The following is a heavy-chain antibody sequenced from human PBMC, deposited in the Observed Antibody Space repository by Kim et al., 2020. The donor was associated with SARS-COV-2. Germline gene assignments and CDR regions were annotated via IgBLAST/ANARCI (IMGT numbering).Heavy chain of an antibody. Sequence: GESLKISCEVSGFSFTGYWITWVRRLPGKGLEWMGRIDPSDSHPNYSPSFHGHVVLSVDKSISNAYLQWTNLKASDTAIYFCAGQHRDGYTYYFDYWRQGHRLTVPS. D-gene: IGHD5-12*01. CDR1: GFSFTGYW. J-gene: IGHJ4*02. V-gene: IGHV5-10-1*01. CDR2: IDPSDSHP. CDR3: AGQHRDGYTYYFDY.